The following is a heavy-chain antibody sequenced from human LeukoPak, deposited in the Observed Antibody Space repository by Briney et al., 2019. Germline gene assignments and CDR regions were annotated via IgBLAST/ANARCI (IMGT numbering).Heavy chain of an antibody. V-gene: IGHV1-2*02. CDR1: GYTFTSYG. Sequence: ASVNVSCKASGYTFTSYGISWVRQAPGQGLEWMGWINPNSGGTNYAQKFQGRVTMTRDTSISTAYMELSRLRSDDTAVYYCARGYSSSWYGVRYWGQGTLVTVSS. D-gene: IGHD6-13*01. CDR2: INPNSGGT. CDR3: ARGYSSSWYGVRY. J-gene: IGHJ4*02.